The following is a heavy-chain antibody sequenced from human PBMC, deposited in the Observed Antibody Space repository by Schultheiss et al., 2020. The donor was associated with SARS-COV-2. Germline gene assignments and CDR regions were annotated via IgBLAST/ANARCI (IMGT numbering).Heavy chain of an antibody. Sequence: GESLKISCAASGFTFRNYWMDWVRQAPGKGLEWVSSISSSGNSAYYADSVKGRFAISRDNSKNTLDLQMNSLRAEDTAVYYCAKVHGFGEFLDPIDYWGQGTLVTVSS. J-gene: IGHJ4*02. CDR2: ISSSGNSA. D-gene: IGHD3-10*01. CDR3: AKVHGFGEFLDPIDY. CDR1: GFTFRNYW. V-gene: IGHV3-23*01.